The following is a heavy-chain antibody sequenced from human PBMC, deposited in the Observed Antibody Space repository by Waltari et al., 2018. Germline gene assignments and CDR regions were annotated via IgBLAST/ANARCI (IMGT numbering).Heavy chain of an antibody. V-gene: IGHV3-7*01. CDR1: GFTFRSYW. Sequence: EVQLVESGGGLVQPGGSLRLSCAASGFTFRSYWMSWFRQAQGKGLEWLANIKQDGSEKYYVDSVKGRFTISRDNAKNSLYLQMNSLRAEDTAVYYCARDLYSGSYYFDYWGQGTLVTVSS. D-gene: IGHD1-26*01. CDR3: ARDLYSGSYYFDY. J-gene: IGHJ4*02. CDR2: IKQDGSEK.